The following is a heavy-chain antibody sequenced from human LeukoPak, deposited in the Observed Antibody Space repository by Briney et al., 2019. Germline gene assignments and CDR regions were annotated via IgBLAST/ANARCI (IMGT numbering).Heavy chain of an antibody. CDR1: GFTFSSYA. CDR3: ARSGGVITVAPFDC. V-gene: IGHV3-23*03. CDR2: IYNDGST. D-gene: IGHD2-8*02. Sequence: GGSLRLSCAASGFTFSSYAMSWVRQAPGKGPEWVSVIYNDGSTYYADSVKGRFTISRDNSRNTLFLQMNSLRAEDTAVYYCARSGGVITVAPFDCWGQGSLVTVSS. J-gene: IGHJ4*02.